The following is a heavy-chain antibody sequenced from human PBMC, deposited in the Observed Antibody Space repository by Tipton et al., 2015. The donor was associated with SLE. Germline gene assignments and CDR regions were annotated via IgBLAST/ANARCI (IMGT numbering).Heavy chain of an antibody. Sequence: TLSLTCTVSGDSVSSSNYYWGWIRQPPGKGLEWIGTIFYGESTYYNPSLKSRVTISIDTSKNQFSLKLGSVTAADTAMYYCARGPGIERNYYYYYYMDVWGKGTTVTVSS. CDR3: ARGPGIERNYYYYYYMDV. V-gene: IGHV4-39*07. D-gene: IGHD3-10*01. CDR2: IFYGEST. J-gene: IGHJ6*03. CDR1: GDSVSSSNYY.